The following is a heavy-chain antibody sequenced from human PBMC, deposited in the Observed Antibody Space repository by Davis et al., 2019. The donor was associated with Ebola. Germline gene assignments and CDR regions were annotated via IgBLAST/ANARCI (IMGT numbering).Heavy chain of an antibody. J-gene: IGHJ4*02. CDR3: ARIKMATIDY. CDR1: GGSISSYY. Sequence: LSCTVSGGSISSYYWSWIRQPPGKGLEWIGYIYYSGSTNYNPSLKSRVTISVDTSKNQFSLKLSSVTAADTAVYYCARIKMATIDYWGQGTLVTVSS. D-gene: IGHD5-24*01. CDR2: IYYSGST. V-gene: IGHV4-59*08.